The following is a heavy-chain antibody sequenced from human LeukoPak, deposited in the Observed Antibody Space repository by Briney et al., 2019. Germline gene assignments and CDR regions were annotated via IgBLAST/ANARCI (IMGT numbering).Heavy chain of an antibody. CDR1: GFTFSSNC. Sequence: PGGSMRLSCAASGFTFSSNCMNWVSQAPGKGREWVSYISSSSSNTYYADSVKGRLTISRDNAKNSLYLQMNSLRAEDTAVYYCATYRSYYYMDVWGKGTTVTVSS. CDR2: ISSSSSNT. V-gene: IGHV3-48*01. D-gene: IGHD1-1*01. J-gene: IGHJ6*03. CDR3: ATYRSYYYMDV.